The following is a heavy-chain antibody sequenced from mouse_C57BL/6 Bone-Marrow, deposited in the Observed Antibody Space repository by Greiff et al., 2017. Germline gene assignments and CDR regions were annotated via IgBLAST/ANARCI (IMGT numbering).Heavy chain of an antibody. CDR3: TKEAGLPRGY. CDR1: GFNIKDDY. Sequence: VQLQQSGAELVRPGASVKLSCTASGFNIKDDYMHWVKQRPEQGLEWIGWIDPENGDTEYASKFQGTATITADTYSNTAYLQLSSLTSEDTAVYYWTKEAGLPRGYGGQGTTLTVSS. CDR2: IDPENGDT. D-gene: IGHD2-10*01. J-gene: IGHJ2*01. V-gene: IGHV14-4*01.